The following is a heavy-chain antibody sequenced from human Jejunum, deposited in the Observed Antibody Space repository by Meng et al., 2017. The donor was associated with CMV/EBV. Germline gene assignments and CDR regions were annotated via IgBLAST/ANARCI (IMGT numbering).Heavy chain of an antibody. J-gene: IGHJ4*02. CDR3: ARGPDHSSRWYGLDS. D-gene: IGHD6-13*01. CDR1: GFTFTTW. Sequence: GFTFTTWMHWVRQAPGEGLVWAARISHDGSSTTYADSVKGRFTLSRDNAKNTLFLQMNSLRVEDTAVYFCARGPDHSSRWYGLDSWGQGTLVTVSS. CDR2: ISHDGSST. V-gene: IGHV3-74*01.